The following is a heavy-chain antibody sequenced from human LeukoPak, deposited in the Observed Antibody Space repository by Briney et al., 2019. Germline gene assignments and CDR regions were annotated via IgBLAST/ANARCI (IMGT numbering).Heavy chain of an antibody. J-gene: IGHJ3*02. V-gene: IGHV4-39*01. CDR1: GGSISSSSYY. Sequence: SETLSLTCTVSGGSISSSSYYWGWIRQPPGKGLEWIGRIFYSGSTYYNPSLESRVTISVDTSKNQFSLKLSSVTAADTAVYYCARHGLGTAVVAAFRNACDIWGQGTMVTVSS. D-gene: IGHD5-18*01. CDR3: ARHGLGTAVVAAFRNACDI. CDR2: IFYSGST.